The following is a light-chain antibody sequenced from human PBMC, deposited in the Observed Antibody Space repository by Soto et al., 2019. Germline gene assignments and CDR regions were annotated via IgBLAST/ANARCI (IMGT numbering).Light chain of an antibody. CDR2: AAS. CDR1: QSISTW. V-gene: IGKV1-5*01. CDR3: QQYNNWPPIT. Sequence: DIQMTQSPSTVSAAVGDRVTITCRASQSISTWLAWYQQKPGKAPKLLIYAASTLESRVPSRFSGSGSGTEFTLTISSLQSEDFAVYYCQQYNNWPPITFGQGTRLEIK. J-gene: IGKJ5*01.